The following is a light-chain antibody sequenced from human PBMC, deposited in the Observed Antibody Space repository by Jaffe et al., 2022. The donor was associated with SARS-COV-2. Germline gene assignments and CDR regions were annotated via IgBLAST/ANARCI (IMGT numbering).Light chain of an antibody. CDR2: DNS. CDR3: GAWDTSLKAYV. Sequence: QSVLTQPPSVSAAPGQKVTISCSGSSSNIGYNYVSWYQQLPGTAPKLLIYDNSERPSGIPDRFSGSRSGTSATLAITGLQTGDEAAYYCGAWDTSLKAYVFGTGTKVTVL. CDR1: SSNIGYNY. J-gene: IGLJ1*01. V-gene: IGLV1-51*01.